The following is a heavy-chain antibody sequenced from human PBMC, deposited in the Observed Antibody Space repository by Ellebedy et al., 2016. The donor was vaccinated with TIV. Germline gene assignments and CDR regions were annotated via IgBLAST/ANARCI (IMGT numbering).Heavy chain of an antibody. J-gene: IGHJ4*02. Sequence: GESLKISCATSGFTFNIYAMSWVRQAPGKGLEWVSSISGITSNTFYAASVRGRFNISRDNSKNTLHLQMNSLRAEDTAVYHCSKRGFCGGGGCHHQFDDWGQGTLVTVSS. CDR3: SKRGFCGGGGCHHQFDD. V-gene: IGHV3-23*01. D-gene: IGHD2-15*01. CDR2: ISGITSNT. CDR1: GFTFNIYA.